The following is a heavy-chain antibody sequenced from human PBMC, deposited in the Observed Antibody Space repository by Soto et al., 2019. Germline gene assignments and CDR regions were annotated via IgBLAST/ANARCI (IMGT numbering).Heavy chain of an antibody. Sequence: QVQLVESGGGVVQPGRSLRLSCVASGFTFSSYGMHWVRQAPGKGLEWVAIISYDGSNTYYADSVKGRFTISRDNSQNTLYLQMTSLRAEDTSVYYCAKEGGLSGSYYISSSYYFDYWGQGTLVSVSS. D-gene: IGHD1-26*01. CDR2: ISYDGSNT. CDR1: GFTFSSYG. J-gene: IGHJ4*02. V-gene: IGHV3-30*18. CDR3: AKEGGLSGSYYISSSYYFDY.